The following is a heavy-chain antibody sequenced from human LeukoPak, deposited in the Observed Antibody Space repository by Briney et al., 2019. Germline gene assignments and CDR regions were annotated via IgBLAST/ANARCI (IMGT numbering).Heavy chain of an antibody. V-gene: IGHV3-7*01. CDR3: ARELTFGQYPYGFDM. CDR1: GFTFSSYW. Sequence: PGGSLRLSCVASGFTFSSYWMSWVRQAPGKGLEWVANIKQDGSEKYYVDSVKGRFTISRDNAKNSLYLQMNSLRAEDTAVYYCARELTFGQYPYGFDMWGQGTMVTVSS. CDR2: IKQDGSEK. D-gene: IGHD3-10*01. J-gene: IGHJ3*02.